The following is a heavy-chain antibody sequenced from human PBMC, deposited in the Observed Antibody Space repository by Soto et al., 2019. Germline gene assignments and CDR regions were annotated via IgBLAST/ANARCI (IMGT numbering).Heavy chain of an antibody. Sequence: TLSLTCSVSGGSIISGAYYWNGIRQHPRRGLEWIGYIYYSGATYYNPSLGSRVSISADTSKNQFSLKLNSVTVADTAVYYCARNPSHLCASTSCHAFDIWGQGTMVTVSS. CDR1: GGSIISGAYY. J-gene: IGHJ3*02. CDR2: IYYSGAT. CDR3: ARNPSHLCASTSCHAFDI. D-gene: IGHD2-2*01. V-gene: IGHV4-31*03.